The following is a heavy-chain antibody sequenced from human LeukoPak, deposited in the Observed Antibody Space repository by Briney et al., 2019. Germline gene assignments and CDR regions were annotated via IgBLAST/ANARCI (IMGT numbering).Heavy chain of an antibody. D-gene: IGHD3-3*01. CDR1: GYTFTSYG. CDR3: ARDEYDFWSGYYYMDV. V-gene: IGHV1-18*01. Sequence: ASVKVSCKASGYTFTSYGISWVRQAPGQGLAWMGWISAYNGNTNYAQKLQGRVTMTTDTSTSTAYMELRSLRSVDTAVYYCARDEYDFWSGYYYMDVWGKGTTVTVSS. J-gene: IGHJ6*03. CDR2: ISAYNGNT.